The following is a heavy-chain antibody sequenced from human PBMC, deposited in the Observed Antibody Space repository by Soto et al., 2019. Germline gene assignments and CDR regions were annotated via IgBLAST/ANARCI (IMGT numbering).Heavy chain of an antibody. Sequence: GGSLRLSCAASGFTFSDYYMSWFRQAPGKGLEWVSYITSGSSTIYYADSVKGRFTISRDNAKNSLYLQMNSLRAEDAAMCFCARDVDAYGTNPYWYFDLWGRGTLVTVSS. CDR3: ARDVDAYGTNPYWYFDL. D-gene: IGHD3-16*01. J-gene: IGHJ2*01. CDR1: GFTFSDYY. V-gene: IGHV3-11*01. CDR2: ITSGSSTI.